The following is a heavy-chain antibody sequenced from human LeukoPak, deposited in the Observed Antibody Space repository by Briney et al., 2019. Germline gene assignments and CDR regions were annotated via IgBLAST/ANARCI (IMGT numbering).Heavy chain of an antibody. Sequence: ASVKVSCKASGYTFTSYYMHWVRQAPGQGLEWMGIINPGGGSTSYAQKFQGRVTMTRDMSTSTVYMELSSLRSEDTAVYYCARDGRDTAMVYYYYYMDVWGKGTTVTVSS. J-gene: IGHJ6*03. CDR1: GYTFTSYY. V-gene: IGHV1-46*01. CDR2: INPGGGST. CDR3: ARDGRDTAMVYYYYYMDV. D-gene: IGHD5-18*01.